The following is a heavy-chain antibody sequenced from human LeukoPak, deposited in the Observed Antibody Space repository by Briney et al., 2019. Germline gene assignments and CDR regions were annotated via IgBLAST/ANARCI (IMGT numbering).Heavy chain of an antibody. D-gene: IGHD4-11*01. CDR3: ARDRTTVTIFDY. CDR1: GYMFTNYG. CDR2: INPNSGGT. Sequence: ASVKVSCKASGYMFTNYGITWLRQAPGQGLEWMGWINPNSGGTNYAQMFQGRVTMTWDTSISTAYMELSRLRSDDTAVYYCARDRTTVTIFDYWGQGTLVTVSS. J-gene: IGHJ4*02. V-gene: IGHV1-2*02.